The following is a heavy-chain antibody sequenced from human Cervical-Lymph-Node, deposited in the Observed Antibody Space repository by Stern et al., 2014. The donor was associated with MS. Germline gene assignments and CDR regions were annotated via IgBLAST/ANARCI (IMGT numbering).Heavy chain of an antibody. J-gene: IGHJ4*02. CDR3: ARDTSSPERSDW. D-gene: IGHD1-1*01. CDR2: ITNVGST. CDR1: GFTVSRDY. Sequence: VQLVESGGGVIQPGGSLRLSCTASGFTVSRDYMTWVRQAPGKGMEWVSLITNVGSTVYTYSVKGRFTISRDDSKNTVYLHMTSLRAEDTAMYYCARDTSSPERSDWWGQGTLVTVSS. V-gene: IGHV3-53*01.